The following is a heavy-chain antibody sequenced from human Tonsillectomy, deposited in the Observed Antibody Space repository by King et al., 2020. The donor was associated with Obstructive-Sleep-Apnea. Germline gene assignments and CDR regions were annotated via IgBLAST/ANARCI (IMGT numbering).Heavy chain of an antibody. Sequence: VQLVESGGGLDRPGGSLRLSCAASGFTFSDYYMSWVRQAPGKGLEWVSYINSDGNTIYYADSVRGRFTISRDNAKNSLFLQMNSLRAEDTAVYYCARDRAYGSSTPRAWDYWGQGTLVTVSS. V-gene: IGHV3-11*01. J-gene: IGHJ4*02. CDR1: GFTFSDYY. D-gene: IGHD6-13*01. CDR2: INSDGNTI. CDR3: ARDRAYGSSTPRAWDY.